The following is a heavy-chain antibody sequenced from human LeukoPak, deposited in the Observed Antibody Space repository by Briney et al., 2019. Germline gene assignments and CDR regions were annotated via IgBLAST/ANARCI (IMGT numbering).Heavy chain of an antibody. V-gene: IGHV1-69*13. CDR1: GGTFSSYA. D-gene: IGHD3-3*01. CDR2: IIPIFGTA. Sequence: LVKVSCKASGGTFSSYAISWVRQAPGQGLEWMGGIIPIFGTANYAQKFQGRVTITADESTSTAYMELSSLRSEDTAVYYCARGFAYYDFWSGPEPYYYYMDVWGKGTTVTVSS. J-gene: IGHJ6*03. CDR3: ARGFAYYDFWSGPEPYYYYMDV.